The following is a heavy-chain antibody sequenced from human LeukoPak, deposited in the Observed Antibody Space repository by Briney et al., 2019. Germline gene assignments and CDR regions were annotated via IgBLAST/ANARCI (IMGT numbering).Heavy chain of an antibody. V-gene: IGHV4-59*01. CDR2: IYYSGST. J-gene: IGHJ1*01. CDR1: GGSISSYY. CDR3: AGGNYDFWSGSTSAEYFQH. D-gene: IGHD3-3*01. Sequence: SETLFLTCTVSGGSISSYYWSWIRQPPGKGLEWIGYIYYSGSTNYNPSLKSRVTISDTSKNQFSLKLSSVTAADTAVYYCAGGNYDFWSGSTSAEYFQHWGQGTLVTVSS.